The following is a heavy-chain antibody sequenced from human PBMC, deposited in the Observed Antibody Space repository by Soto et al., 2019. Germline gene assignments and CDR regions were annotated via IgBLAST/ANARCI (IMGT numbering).Heavy chain of an antibody. CDR3: ASPVVTAPNDAFDI. D-gene: IGHD2-21*02. V-gene: IGHV3-48*03. CDR1: GFTFSTYE. Sequence: PGGSLRLSCTASGFTFSTYEMNWVRQAPGKGLEWVSYISNSGRTKYYADSVKGRFTISRDNAKNSLYLQMNSLRAEDTAVYYCASPVVTAPNDAFDIWGQGTMVTV. J-gene: IGHJ3*02. CDR2: ISNSGRTK.